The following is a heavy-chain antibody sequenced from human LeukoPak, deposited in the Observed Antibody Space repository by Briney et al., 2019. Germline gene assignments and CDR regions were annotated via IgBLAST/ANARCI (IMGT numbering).Heavy chain of an antibody. CDR3: ARDTIFGVVTRREYHYGMDV. J-gene: IGHJ6*02. CDR1: GYTFTGYY. D-gene: IGHD3-3*01. CDR2: INPNSGGT. V-gene: IGHV1-2*02. Sequence: ASVKVSCKASGYTFTGYYMHWVRQAPGQGLEWMGWINPNSGGTNYAQKFQGRVTMTRDTSISTAYMELSRLRSDDTAVYYCARDTIFGVVTRREYHYGMDVWGQGTTVTVSS.